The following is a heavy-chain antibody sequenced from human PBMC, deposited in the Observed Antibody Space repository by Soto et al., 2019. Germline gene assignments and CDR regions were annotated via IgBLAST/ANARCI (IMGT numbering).Heavy chain of an antibody. Sequence: GGSLRLSCAASGFTFSSYGMHWVRQAPGKGLEWVAVISYDGSNKYYADSVKGRFTISRDNSKNTLYLQMNSLRAEDTAVYYCAKGENYDFWSGPEYGMDVWGQGTTVTVSS. CDR1: GFTFSSYG. V-gene: IGHV3-30*18. CDR3: AKGENYDFWSGPEYGMDV. D-gene: IGHD3-3*01. CDR2: ISYDGSNK. J-gene: IGHJ6*02.